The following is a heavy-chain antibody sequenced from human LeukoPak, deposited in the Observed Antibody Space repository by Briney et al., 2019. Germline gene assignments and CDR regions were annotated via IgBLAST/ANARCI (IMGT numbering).Heavy chain of an antibody. V-gene: IGHV1-2*02. CDR3: ARDIVVVPAATPPYYYMDV. CDR2: IYHNRGGT. Sequence: ASLWDSCMDPGYTFTGYFIYTGSATPGERGGRVGWIYHNRGGTNYAQKFHGRVTMTRDTSISQAYMELSRLRSDDTAVYYSARDIVVVPAATPPYYYMDVWGKGTTVTVSS. CDR1: GYTFTGYF. J-gene: IGHJ6*03. D-gene: IGHD2-2*01.